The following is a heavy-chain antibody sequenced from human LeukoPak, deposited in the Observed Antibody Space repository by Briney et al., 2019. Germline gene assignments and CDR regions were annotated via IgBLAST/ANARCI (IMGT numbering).Heavy chain of an antibody. V-gene: IGHV3-7*01. CDR1: GFTFSSYW. CDR3: AIGIRHGYNYDY. J-gene: IGHJ4*02. Sequence: GGSLRLSCAASGFTFSSYWMSWVRQAPGKGLEWVANIKQDGSEKYYVDSVKGRFTISRDNAKNSLYLQMNSLRVEDTAVYYCAIGIRHGYNYDYWGQGTLVTVSS. CDR2: IKQDGSEK. D-gene: IGHD5-24*01.